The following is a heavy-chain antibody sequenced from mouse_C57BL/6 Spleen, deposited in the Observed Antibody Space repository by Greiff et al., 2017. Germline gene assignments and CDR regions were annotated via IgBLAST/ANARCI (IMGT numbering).Heavy chain of an antibody. D-gene: IGHD3-3*01. CDR2: IWGDGST. J-gene: IGHJ3*01. Sequence: VKLMESGPGLVAPSQSLSITCTVSGFSLTSYGVSWVRQPPGKGLEWLGVIWGDGSTNYHSAIISRLNISKDNSKSQVFLKLNSLQTDATATYYCAKPEGDAWFAYWGQGTLVTVSA. V-gene: IGHV2-3*01. CDR3: AKPEGDAWFAY. CDR1: GFSLTSYG.